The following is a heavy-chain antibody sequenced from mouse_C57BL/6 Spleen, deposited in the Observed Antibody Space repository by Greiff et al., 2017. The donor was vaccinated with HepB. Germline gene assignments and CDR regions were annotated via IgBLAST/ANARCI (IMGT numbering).Heavy chain of an antibody. CDR1: GFNIKDDY. J-gene: IGHJ1*03. V-gene: IGHV14-4*01. CDR3: TNGSTLYWYFDV. D-gene: IGHD1-1*01. Sequence: EVQLQQSGAELVRPGASVKLSCTASGFNIKDDYMHWVKQRPEQGLEWIGWIDPENGDTEYASKFQGKATITADTSSNTAYLQLSSLTSGDTAVYYCTNGSTLYWYFDVWGTGTTVTVSS. CDR2: IDPENGDT.